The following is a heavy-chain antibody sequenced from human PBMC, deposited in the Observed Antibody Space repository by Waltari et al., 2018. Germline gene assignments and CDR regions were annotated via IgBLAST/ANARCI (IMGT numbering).Heavy chain of an antibody. CDR3: ARIGSCSDSVCSNN. Sequence: EVRLVETGGGLIQPGGSLSLSCASSGFTVSGNDMSWVRQAPGKGLEWVSFLYSGGNTYYADSVKGRFTISRDNSKNTLYLQMDTLRAEDTAVYYCARIGSCSDSVCSNNWGQGTLVTVSS. D-gene: IGHD2-8*01. CDR1: GFTVSGND. J-gene: IGHJ1*01. V-gene: IGHV3-53*02. CDR2: LYSGGNT.